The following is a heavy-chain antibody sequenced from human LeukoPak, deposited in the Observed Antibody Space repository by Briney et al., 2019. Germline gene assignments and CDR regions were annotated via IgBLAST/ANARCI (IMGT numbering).Heavy chain of an antibody. D-gene: IGHD4-23*01. CDR2: INPSGGST. J-gene: IGHJ6*03. CDR3: ARSPFDYGGNSYYYYYMDV. CDR1: GYTFTSYY. Sequence: GASVKVSCKASGYTFTSYYMHWVRQAPGQGLEWMGIINPSGGSTSYAQKFQGRVTITTDESTSTAYMELSSLRSEDTAVYYCARSPFDYGGNSYYYYYMDVWGKGTTVTVSS. V-gene: IGHV1-46*01.